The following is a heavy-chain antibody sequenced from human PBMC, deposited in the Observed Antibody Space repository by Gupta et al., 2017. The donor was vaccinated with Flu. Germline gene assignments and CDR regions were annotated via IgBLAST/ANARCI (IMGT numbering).Heavy chain of an antibody. V-gene: IGHV3-74*01. J-gene: IGHJ6*02. D-gene: IGHD2-2*01. Sequence: VSRINREGSSTSDADSVKGRFTISRDNAKNTLYLQMNSLRAEDTAVYYCARDVNCSSTSCPIGYYYYDGMDVWGQGTTVTVSS. CDR3: ARDVNCSSTSCPIGYYYYDGMDV. CDR2: INREGSST.